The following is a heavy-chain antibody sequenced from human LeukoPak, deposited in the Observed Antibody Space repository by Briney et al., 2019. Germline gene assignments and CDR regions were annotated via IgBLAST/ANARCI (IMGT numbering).Heavy chain of an antibody. CDR3: ATLTTVVTAYYFDY. CDR1: GSAVSSNH. J-gene: IGHJ4*02. Sequence: PGGSLRLSCAASGSAVSSNHMNWVRQAPGKGLEWVSVIFNGGSTYYADSVKGRFTISRDNSKNTLYLQMNSLRAEDTAVYYCATLTTVVTAYYFDYWGQGTLVTVSS. D-gene: IGHD4-23*01. V-gene: IGHV3-53*01. CDR2: IFNGGST.